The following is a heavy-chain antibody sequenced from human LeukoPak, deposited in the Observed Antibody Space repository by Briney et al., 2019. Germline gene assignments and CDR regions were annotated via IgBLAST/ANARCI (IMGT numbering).Heavy chain of an antibody. D-gene: IGHD6-6*01. V-gene: IGHV4-34*01. J-gene: IGHJ4*02. CDR2: INHSGST. Sequence: SETLSLTCAVYGGSFSGYYWSWIRQPPGKGLEWIGEINHSGSTNYNPSLKSRVTISVDTSKNQFSLKLSPVTAADTAVYYCARRVAARRILGYWGQGTLVTVSS. CDR1: GGSFSGYY. CDR3: ARRVAARRILGY.